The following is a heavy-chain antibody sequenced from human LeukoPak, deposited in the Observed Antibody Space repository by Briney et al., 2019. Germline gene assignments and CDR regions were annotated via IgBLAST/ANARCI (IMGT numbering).Heavy chain of an antibody. J-gene: IGHJ4*02. CDR3: ARDRSNSDY. V-gene: IGHV1-18*01. CDR2: VTTSKGKT. Sequence: ASVKVSCKASGYTFTNYGISWVRQAPGQGLEWMGWVTTSKGKTNYAQKFEGRVTMTRDTSTSTAYMELRSLKSDDTAVYYCARDRSNSDYWGQGPLVTVS. D-gene: IGHD4-11*01. CDR1: GYTFTNYG.